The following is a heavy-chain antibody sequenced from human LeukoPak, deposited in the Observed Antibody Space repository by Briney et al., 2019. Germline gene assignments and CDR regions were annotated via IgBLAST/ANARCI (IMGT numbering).Heavy chain of an antibody. J-gene: IGHJ4*02. CDR2: IKGDGIST. D-gene: IGHD3-16*02. CDR1: GFDFSSNW. V-gene: IGHV3-74*01. Sequence: GGSLRLSCAASGFDFSSNWMHWVRHAPGQGLVWVSRIKGDGISTNYADSVKGRFTISRDNSKNTLFLQMSSLRPEDTAIYYCARAAGIIVDYFFDFWGQGTLVTVSS. CDR3: ARAAGIIVDYFFDF.